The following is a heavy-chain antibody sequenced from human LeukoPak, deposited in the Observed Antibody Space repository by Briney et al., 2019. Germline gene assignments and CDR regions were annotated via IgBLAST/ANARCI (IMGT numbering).Heavy chain of an antibody. J-gene: IGHJ5*02. V-gene: IGHV4-34*01. D-gene: IGHD1-26*01. CDR1: GGSFSGYY. CDR3: ARDTIVGCWFDP. Sequence: SETLSLTCAVYGGSFSGYYWSWIRQPPGKGLEWIGEINHSGSTNYNPSLKSRVTISVDTSKNQFSLKLSSVTAADTAVYYCARDTIVGCWFDPWGQGTLVTVSS. CDR2: INHSGST.